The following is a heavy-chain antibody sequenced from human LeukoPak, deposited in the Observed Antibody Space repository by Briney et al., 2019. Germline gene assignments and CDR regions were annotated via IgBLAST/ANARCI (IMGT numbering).Heavy chain of an antibody. V-gene: IGHV4-34*12. CDR2: IFDGKSI. CDR1: VQSLNYYY. CDR3: ASGAWAARLNS. J-gene: IGHJ4*02. Sequence: SETLSLTCAVYVQSLNYYYSSCIRHSPERGLEWIGDIFDGKSINYNPPLKSRVTISAATSSQQFSLNLKSVTAADTAVYFCASGAWAARLNSWAQGALVIVSS. D-gene: IGHD4-23*01.